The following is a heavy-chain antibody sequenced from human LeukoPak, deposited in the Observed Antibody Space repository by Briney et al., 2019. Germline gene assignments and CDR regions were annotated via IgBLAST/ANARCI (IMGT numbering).Heavy chain of an antibody. CDR1: GGSFSGYY. D-gene: IGHD3-10*01. J-gene: IGHJ6*03. CDR3: ARQVTMVSYYYHMDV. CDR2: IYYSGST. V-gene: IGHV4-34*01. Sequence: SETLSLTCAVYGGSFSGYYWGWIRQPPGKGLEWIGDIYYSGSTYSNPSLKSRLTISVDTSKNQFSLKLSSVTAADSAVYYCARQVTMVSYYYHMDVWGKGTTVTISS.